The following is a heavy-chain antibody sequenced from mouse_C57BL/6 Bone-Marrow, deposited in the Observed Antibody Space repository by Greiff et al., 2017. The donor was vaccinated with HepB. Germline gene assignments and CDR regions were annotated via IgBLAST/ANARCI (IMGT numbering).Heavy chain of an antibody. D-gene: IGHD4-1*01. Sequence: EVKLVDSGGGLVQPGGSLKLSCAASGFTFSDYYMYWVRQTPEKRLEWVAYISNGGGSTYYPDTVKGRFTISRDNAKNTLYLQMSRLKSEDTAMYYCARHTGTSYAMDYWGQGTSVTVSS. CDR1: GFTFSDYY. J-gene: IGHJ4*01. V-gene: IGHV5-12*01. CDR3: ARHTGTSYAMDY. CDR2: ISNGGGST.